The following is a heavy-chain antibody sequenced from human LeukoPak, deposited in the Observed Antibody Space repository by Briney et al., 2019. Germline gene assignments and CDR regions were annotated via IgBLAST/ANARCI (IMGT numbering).Heavy chain of an antibody. D-gene: IGHD3-10*01. V-gene: IGHV3-11*01. CDR1: GFTFSDYY. CDR2: ISSSGSTI. CDR3: ASHSTAADYYGSGSYFWFDP. Sequence: PGGSLRLSCAASGFTFSDYYMSWIRQAPGKGLEWVSYISSSGSTIYYADSVKGRFTISRDNAKNSLYLQMNSLRAEDTAVYYCASHSTAADYYGSGSYFWFDPWGQGTLVTVSS. J-gene: IGHJ5*02.